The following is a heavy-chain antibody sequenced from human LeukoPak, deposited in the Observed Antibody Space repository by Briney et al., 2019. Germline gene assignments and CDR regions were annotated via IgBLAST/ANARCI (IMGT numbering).Heavy chain of an antibody. CDR2: IKTESDGATT. Sequence: GGSLRLSCAASGFTFSNYAMSWVRQAPRKGLEWVGQIKTESDGATTDYAAPVKGRFTISRDDSKNTLFLQMNSLKTEDTALYYCTWSGLKIESWGQGTLVTVSS. J-gene: IGHJ4*02. CDR3: TWSGLKIES. V-gene: IGHV3-15*01. CDR1: GFTFSNYA. D-gene: IGHD3-3*01.